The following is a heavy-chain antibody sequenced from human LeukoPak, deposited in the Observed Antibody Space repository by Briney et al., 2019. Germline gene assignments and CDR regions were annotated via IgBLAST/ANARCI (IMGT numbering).Heavy chain of an antibody. D-gene: IGHD2-2*02. V-gene: IGHV3-30-3*01. CDR3: ARGLYGY. CDR2: ISYDGSNK. CDR1: GVTFSSYA. J-gene: IGHJ4*02. Sequence: GGSLRLSRAASGVTFSSYAMHGVREAPGKGLEWVAVISYDGSNKYYADSVKGRFTISRDNAKNSLYLQMNSLRAEDTAVYFCARGLYGYWGQGTLVTVSS.